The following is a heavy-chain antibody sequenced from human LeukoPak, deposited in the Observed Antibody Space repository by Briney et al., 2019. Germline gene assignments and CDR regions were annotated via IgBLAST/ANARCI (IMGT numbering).Heavy chain of an antibody. Sequence: TTSETLSLTCSVYGGSFRGYYWSWIRQPPGKGLEWIGEINHSGSTNYNPSLKSRVTISVDTSKNQFSLKLTSVTAADTAVYYCARGVCSGGSCYSEWNYWGQGTLVTVSS. CDR2: INHSGST. J-gene: IGHJ4*02. V-gene: IGHV4-34*01. CDR1: GGSFRGYY. CDR3: ARGVCSGGSCYSEWNY. D-gene: IGHD2-15*01.